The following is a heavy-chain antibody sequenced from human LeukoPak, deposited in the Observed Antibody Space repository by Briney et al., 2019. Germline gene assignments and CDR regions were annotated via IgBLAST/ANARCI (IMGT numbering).Heavy chain of an antibody. CDR2: IYTSGST. CDR3: ARAHYRYCSSTSCYDNWFDP. J-gene: IGHJ5*02. Sequence: SETLSLTCTVSGGSISSGSYYWSWIRQPAGKGLEWIGHIYTSGSTNYNPSLKSRVTISVDTSKNQFSLKLSSVTAADTAVYYCARAHYRYCSSTSCYDNWFDPWGQGTLVTVSS. CDR1: GGSISSGSYY. V-gene: IGHV4-61*09. D-gene: IGHD2-2*01.